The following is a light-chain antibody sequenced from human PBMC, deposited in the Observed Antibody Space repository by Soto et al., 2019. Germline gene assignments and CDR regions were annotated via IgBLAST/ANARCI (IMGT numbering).Light chain of an antibody. J-gene: IGKJ4*01. CDR1: QSVGSN. CDR3: QQYNNWPLT. Sequence: ELVMTQSPVTLSVSPGERATLSCRASQSVGSNLAWYQQKPGQAPRLLIYGTSTRATGIPARFSGSGSGTEFTLTISSLQSEDFAVYYCQQYNNWPLTFGGGTNVEIK. V-gene: IGKV3-15*01. CDR2: GTS.